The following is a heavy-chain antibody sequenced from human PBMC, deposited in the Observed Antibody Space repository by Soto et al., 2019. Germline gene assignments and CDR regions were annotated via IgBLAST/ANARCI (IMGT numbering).Heavy chain of an antibody. CDR2: IKQDGSVK. CDR1: ESTFSSFW. CDR3: VRDTSPRRADY. J-gene: IGHJ4*02. V-gene: IGHV3-7*01. Sequence: GGSLRLSCVASESTFSSFWMSWVRQAPGKGLEWVANIKQDGSVKYYVDSVKGRFTISRDNAKNSLYLQMNSLRAEDTAVYYCVRDTSPRRADYWGQGTLVTVSS. D-gene: IGHD2-2*01.